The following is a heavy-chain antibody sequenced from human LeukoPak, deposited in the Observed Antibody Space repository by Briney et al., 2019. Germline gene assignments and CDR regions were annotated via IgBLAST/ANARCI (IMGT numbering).Heavy chain of an antibody. V-gene: IGHV3-74*01. CDR3: ARAAGKVAGIVFYYYYYMDV. D-gene: IGHD6-19*01. CDR2: MNSDGSST. CDR1: GFTFSSYW. Sequence: PGGSLRLSRAASGFTFSSYWMHWVRQAPGKGLVWASRMNSDGSSTSYADSVKGRFTISRDNAKNTLYLQMNSLRAEDTAVYYCARAAGKVAGIVFYYYYYMDVWGKGTTVTVSS. J-gene: IGHJ6*03.